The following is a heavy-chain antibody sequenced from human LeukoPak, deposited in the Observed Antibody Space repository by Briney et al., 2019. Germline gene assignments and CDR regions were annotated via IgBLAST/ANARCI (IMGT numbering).Heavy chain of an antibody. V-gene: IGHV3-30*03. CDR2: ITYDGSNK. J-gene: IGHJ4*02. CDR3: ARTSQPYCGGDCSHFDY. CDR1: GFTFSNYG. D-gene: IGHD2-21*02. Sequence: GGSLRLSCAASGFTFSNYGMHWVRQAPGKGLEWVAIITYDGSNKYYADSVKGRFTISRDNSKNTLYLQVNSLRVEDTAMYYCARTSQPYCGGDCSHFDYWGQGTLVTVSS.